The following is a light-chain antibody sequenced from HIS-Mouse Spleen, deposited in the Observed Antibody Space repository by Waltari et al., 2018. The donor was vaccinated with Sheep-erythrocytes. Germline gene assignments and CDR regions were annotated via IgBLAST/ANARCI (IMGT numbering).Light chain of an antibody. CDR1: SSDVGGYNY. V-gene: IGLV2-11*01. CDR2: DVS. CDR3: QSYDSSLSGWV. Sequence: QSALTQPRSVSGSPGQSVTISCTGTSSDVGGYNYVSWYQQHPGKSPKLMIYDVSKGPSGVPDRFSGSKSGNTASLTISGLQAEDEADYYCQSYDSSLSGWVFGGGTKLTVL. J-gene: IGLJ3*02.